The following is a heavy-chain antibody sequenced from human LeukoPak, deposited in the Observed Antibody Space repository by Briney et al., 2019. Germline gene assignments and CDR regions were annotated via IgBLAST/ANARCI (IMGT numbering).Heavy chain of an antibody. V-gene: IGHV4-39*01. CDR2: IYYRGNT. CDR1: GGSISSSNYY. J-gene: IGHJ4*02. Sequence: SETLSLTCTVSGGSISSSNYYWDWIRQPPGKGLEWVGNIYYRGNTFYNPSLRSRATISVDTSENQFSLKLSSVTAADTAVYYCARQDGRGRPNAFDYWGQGILVTVSS. D-gene: IGHD5-24*01. CDR3: ARQDGRGRPNAFDY.